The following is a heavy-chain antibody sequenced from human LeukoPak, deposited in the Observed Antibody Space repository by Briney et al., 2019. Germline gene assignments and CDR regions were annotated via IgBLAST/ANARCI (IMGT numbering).Heavy chain of an antibody. D-gene: IGHD6-6*01. CDR2: ISTYNDNT. CDR3: ARIQSRIIAARPGNPAFDY. J-gene: IGHJ4*02. V-gene: IGHV1-18*01. Sequence: ASVKVSCKASGYTFTSYDISWVRQAPEQGLEWMGWISTYNDNTHYAQKLQGRVTMTTDTSTSTVYMELMSLRSDDTAVYYCARIQSRIIAARPGNPAFDYWGRGTLVTVSS. CDR1: GYTFTSYD.